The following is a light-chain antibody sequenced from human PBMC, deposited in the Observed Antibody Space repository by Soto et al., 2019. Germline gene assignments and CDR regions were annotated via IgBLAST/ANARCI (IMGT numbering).Light chain of an antibody. CDR3: HQSYSTPIT. V-gene: IGKV1-39*01. J-gene: IGKJ5*01. CDR2: ETA. CDR1: HSISTS. Sequence: DIQMTQSPSSLSASVGDRVTITCRASHSISTSLNWYQHNPGKAPKVLIYETANLQRGAPSRCSGSGSGTAFTLTISSLQPEDIATYDCHQSYSTPITFGQGPRLEI.